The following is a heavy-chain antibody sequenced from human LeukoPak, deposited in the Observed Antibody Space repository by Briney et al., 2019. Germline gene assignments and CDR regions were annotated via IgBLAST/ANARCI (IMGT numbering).Heavy chain of an antibody. J-gene: IGHJ4*02. Sequence: PSETLSLTCTVSGGSISSYYWSWIRQPPGKGLEWIGYIYYSGSTNYNPSLKSRVTISVDTSKNQFSLKLSSVTAEDTAVYYCARDLSSGYSLYWGQGTLVTVSS. CDR1: GGSISSYY. V-gene: IGHV4-59*01. CDR3: ARDLSSGYSLY. D-gene: IGHD3-3*01. CDR2: IYYSGST.